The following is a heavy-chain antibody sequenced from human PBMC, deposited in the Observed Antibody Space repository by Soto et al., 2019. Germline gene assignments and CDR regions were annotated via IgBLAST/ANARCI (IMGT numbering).Heavy chain of an antibody. J-gene: IGHJ6*02. V-gene: IGHV1-8*01. CDR3: ASGDYDFWSGPNYYYYGMDV. CDR2: MNPNSGNT. D-gene: IGHD3-3*01. Sequence: ASVKVSCKASGYTFTSYDINWVRQATGQGLEWMGWMNPNSGNTGYAQKFQGRVTMTRNTSISTAYMELSSLGSEDTAVYYCASGDYDFWSGPNYYYYGMDVWGQGTTVTVSS. CDR1: GYTFTSYD.